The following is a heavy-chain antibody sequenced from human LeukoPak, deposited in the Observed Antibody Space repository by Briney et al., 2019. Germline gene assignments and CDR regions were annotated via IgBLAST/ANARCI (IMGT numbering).Heavy chain of an antibody. CDR3: ARRGGPSGTYYFDS. J-gene: IGHJ4*02. Sequence: SETLSLTCTVYGGSISSSSHFWGWIRQPPGKGLEWIGSIYYSGSTYYNPSLESRVTISVDTSKNQYSLKVASVTAADTAVYYCARRGGPSGTYYFDSWGQGTLVSVSS. D-gene: IGHD1-26*01. CDR2: IYYSGST. CDR1: GGSISSSSHF. V-gene: IGHV4-39*01.